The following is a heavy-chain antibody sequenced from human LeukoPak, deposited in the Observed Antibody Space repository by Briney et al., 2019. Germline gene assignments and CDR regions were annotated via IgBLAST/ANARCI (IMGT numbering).Heavy chain of an antibody. D-gene: IGHD4-11*01. V-gene: IGHV3-30*02. Sequence: GGSLRLSCVASGFTFSSYGMHWVRQAPGKGLEWVAFIRYDGSNKYYADSVKGRFTISRDNSKNTLYLQMNSLRAEDTAVYYCAVSTVTREGYFDYWGQGTLVTVSS. J-gene: IGHJ4*02. CDR1: GFTFSSYG. CDR3: AVSTVTREGYFDY. CDR2: IRYDGSNK.